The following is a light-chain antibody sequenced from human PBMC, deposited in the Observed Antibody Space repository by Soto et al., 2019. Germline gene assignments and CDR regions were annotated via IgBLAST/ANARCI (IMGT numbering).Light chain of an antibody. V-gene: IGKV3-20*01. CDR3: QQYYSIPLT. CDR2: GTS. CDR1: QSITGSY. J-gene: IGKJ4*01. Sequence: ENVLTHSPFTLSLSPVERATVSCRASQSITGSYLAWYQQTPGQAPRLLIYGTSSRATGVPDRFSGSGSGTDFTLTISRLEPEDFAVYYCQQYYSIPLTFGGGTKVDIK.